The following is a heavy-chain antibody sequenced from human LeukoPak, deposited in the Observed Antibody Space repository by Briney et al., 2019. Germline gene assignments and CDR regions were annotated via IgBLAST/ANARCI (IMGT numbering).Heavy chain of an antibody. V-gene: IGHV4-59*03. CDR3: ATLDHDVLSGYSHLDN. D-gene: IGHD3-3*01. CDR2: IYHIGST. J-gene: IGHJ4*02. Sequence: SKTLSLTCTVSGGSMSLFYWTWIRQSPGKGLEWIGDIYHIGSTNYNPSLKSRVTISVDTSKNQFSLKLKSVTAADTAVYYCATLDHDVLSGYSHLDNWGQGTLVIVSS. CDR1: GGSMSLFY.